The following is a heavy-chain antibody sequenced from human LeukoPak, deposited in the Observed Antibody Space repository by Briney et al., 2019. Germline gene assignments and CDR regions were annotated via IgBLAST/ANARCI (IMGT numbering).Heavy chain of an antibody. CDR2: IYSGGST. CDR1: GFTVSSNY. D-gene: IGHD5-18*01. Sequence: GGSLRLSCAASGFTVSSNYMGWVRQAPGKGLEWVSVIYSGGSTYYADSVKGRFTISRDNSKNTLYLQMNSLRAEDTAVYYCAKTKGYSYGYYFDYWGQGTLVTVSS. CDR3: AKTKGYSYGYYFDY. V-gene: IGHV3-53*01. J-gene: IGHJ4*02.